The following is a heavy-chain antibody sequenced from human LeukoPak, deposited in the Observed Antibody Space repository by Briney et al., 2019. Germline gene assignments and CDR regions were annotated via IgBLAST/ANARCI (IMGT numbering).Heavy chain of an antibody. J-gene: IGHJ5*02. CDR2: IYCSGST. D-gene: IGHD6-19*01. V-gene: IGHV4-59*12. Sequence: PSETLSLTCTVSGGSISSYYWSWIRQPPGKGLEWIGYIYCSGSTNYNPSLKSRVTISVDTSKNQFSLKLSSVTAADTAVYYCARGGDYSSGWYAWGQGTLVTVSS. CDR3: ARGGDYSSGWYA. CDR1: GGSISSYY.